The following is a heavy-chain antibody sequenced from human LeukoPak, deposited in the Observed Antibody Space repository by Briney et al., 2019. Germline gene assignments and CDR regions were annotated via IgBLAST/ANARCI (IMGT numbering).Heavy chain of an antibody. V-gene: IGHV4-39*01. CDR1: GGSISTPGYY. CDR2: HYHSGST. CDR3: ARHALATVTDPSFDY. Sequence: SETLSLTCTVSGGSISTPGYYWGWIRQPPGKGLEWIRSHYHSGSTYYKPSLKSRATISVDKSKNQCSLKLRSVTAADTAVYYCARHALATVTDPSFDYWGQGTLVTVSS. J-gene: IGHJ4*02. D-gene: IGHD2-21*02.